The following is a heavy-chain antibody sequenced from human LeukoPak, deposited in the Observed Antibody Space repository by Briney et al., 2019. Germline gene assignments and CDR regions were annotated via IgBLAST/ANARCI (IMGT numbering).Heavy chain of an antibody. CDR2: ISHIGST. V-gene: IGHV4-59*11. CDR3: ARDRISINALDM. Sequence: SETLSLTCTVSGASITGHYLTWIRQPPGNGLERIGYISHIGSTNYNPSLKSRVTISVDTSKNQFSLKLTSVTAADTALYYCARDRISINALDMWGQGTMVTVSS. J-gene: IGHJ3*02. CDR1: GASITGHY. D-gene: IGHD1-14*01.